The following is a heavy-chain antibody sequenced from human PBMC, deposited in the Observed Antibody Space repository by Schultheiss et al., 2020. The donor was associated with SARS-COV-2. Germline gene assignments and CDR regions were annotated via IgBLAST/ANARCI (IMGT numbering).Heavy chain of an antibody. CDR1: GFTFGDYA. CDR3: ARDDKLGWIQLWSDYYYYGMDV. Sequence: GESLKISCTGSGFTFGDYAVTWFRQAPGKGLDWLSFIRSKASGGTTEYDASVKGRFTISRDDSNSIAYLQMNSLKTEDTAVYYCARDDKLGWIQLWSDYYYYGMDVWGQGTTVTVSS. V-gene: IGHV3-49*03. CDR2: IRSKASGGTT. J-gene: IGHJ6*02. D-gene: IGHD5-18*01.